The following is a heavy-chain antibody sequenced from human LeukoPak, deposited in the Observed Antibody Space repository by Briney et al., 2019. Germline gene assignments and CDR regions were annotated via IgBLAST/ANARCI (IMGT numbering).Heavy chain of an antibody. D-gene: IGHD3-10*01. Sequence: SETLSLTCTVSGGSISGYYWSWIRQSAGKGLEWIGRIYTSGSTNNNPSLTSRVTMSVDTSSNQLSLKLSSVTAADTAIYYCARHATNIYGPFDYWGQGTLVSVSS. CDR1: GGSISGYY. CDR3: ARHATNIYGPFDY. J-gene: IGHJ4*02. V-gene: IGHV4-4*07. CDR2: IYTSGST.